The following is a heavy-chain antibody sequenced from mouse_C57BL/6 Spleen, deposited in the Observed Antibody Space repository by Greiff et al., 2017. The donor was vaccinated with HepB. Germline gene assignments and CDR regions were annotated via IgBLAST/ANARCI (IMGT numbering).Heavy chain of an antibody. CDR2: ISGGGGNT. CDR3: ARQGRNVHYDGYSFAY. V-gene: IGHV5-9*01. Sequence: EVKLVESGGGLVKPGGSLKLSCAASGFTFSSYTMSWVRQTPEKRLEWVATISGGGGNTYYPDSVKGRFTISRDNAKNTLYLQMSSLRSEDTALYYCARQGRNVHYDGYSFAYWGQGTLVTVSA. CDR1: GFTFSSYT. J-gene: IGHJ3*01. D-gene: IGHD2-3*01.